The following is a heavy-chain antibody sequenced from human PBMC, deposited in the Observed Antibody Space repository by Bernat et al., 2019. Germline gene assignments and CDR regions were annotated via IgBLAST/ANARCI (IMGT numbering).Heavy chain of an antibody. Sequence: QVQLQESGPGLVKPSQTLSLTCTVSGGSISSGGYYWSWIRQHPGKGLEWIGYIYYSGSTYYNPSLKSRVTISVDTSKNQFSLKLSSVTAADTAVYYCARAAGYYDSSAMRNHDAFDIWGQGTMVTVSS. CDR1: GGSISSGGYY. V-gene: IGHV4-31*03. D-gene: IGHD3-22*01. CDR3: ARAAGYYDSSAMRNHDAFDI. J-gene: IGHJ3*02. CDR2: IYYSGST.